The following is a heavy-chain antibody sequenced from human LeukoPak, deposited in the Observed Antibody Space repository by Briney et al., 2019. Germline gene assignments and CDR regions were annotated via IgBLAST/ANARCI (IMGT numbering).Heavy chain of an antibody. CDR2: ISAYNGST. V-gene: IGHV1-18*01. Sequence: ASVKVSCKASGYTFTSYGISWVRQAPGQGLEWMGWISAYNGSTNYAQKLQGRVTMTTDTSTSTAYMELRSLRSDDTAVYYCARGAYYYGSGSPDAFDIWGQGTMVTVSS. CDR1: GYTFTSYG. J-gene: IGHJ3*02. CDR3: ARGAYYYGSGSPDAFDI. D-gene: IGHD3-10*01.